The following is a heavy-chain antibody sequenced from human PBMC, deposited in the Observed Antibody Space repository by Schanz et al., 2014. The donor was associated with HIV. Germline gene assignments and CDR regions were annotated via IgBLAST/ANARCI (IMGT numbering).Heavy chain of an antibody. V-gene: IGHV3-30*03. J-gene: IGHJ5*02. Sequence: QVQLVESGGGVVQPGRSLRLSCAASGFTFSSYGMHWVRQAPGKGLEWVAVISYDGTKKHYADSVKGRFTISRDNSKNSLYLVIKSLRAEDAAVYYCARGQPLVQRWFDPWGQGTLVTVSS. D-gene: IGHD6-13*01. CDR2: ISYDGTKK. CDR3: ARGQPLVQRWFDP. CDR1: GFTFSSYG.